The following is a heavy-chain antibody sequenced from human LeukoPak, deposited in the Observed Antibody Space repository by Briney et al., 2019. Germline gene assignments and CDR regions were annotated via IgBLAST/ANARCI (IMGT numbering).Heavy chain of an antibody. CDR3: AKDTSTYYYDSSGYYYFDY. D-gene: IGHD3-22*01. J-gene: IGHJ4*02. CDR1: GFTFSSDA. CDR2: ISGSGGST. V-gene: IGHV3-23*01. Sequence: GGSLRLSCAASGFTFSSDAMSWVRQAPGKGLEWVSAISGSGGSTYYADSVKGRFTISRDNSKNTLYLQMNSLRAEDTAVYYCAKDTSTYYYDSSGYYYFDYWGQGTLVTVSS.